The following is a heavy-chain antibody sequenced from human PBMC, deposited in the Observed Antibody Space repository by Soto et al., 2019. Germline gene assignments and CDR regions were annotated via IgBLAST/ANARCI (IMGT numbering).Heavy chain of an antibody. CDR2: ISAHNGNT. J-gene: IGHJ4*02. V-gene: IGHV1-18*01. CDR1: GYIFTTYG. Sequence: QVHLVQSGAEVKKPGASVKVSCKGSGYIFTTYGITWVRQAPGQGLEWMGWISAHNGNTNYSQKLQGRVTVTRDTSKSTAYMELRHLRSDDTAVYYCARGRYGDYWGQGALVTVSS. D-gene: IGHD1-1*01. CDR3: ARGRYGDY.